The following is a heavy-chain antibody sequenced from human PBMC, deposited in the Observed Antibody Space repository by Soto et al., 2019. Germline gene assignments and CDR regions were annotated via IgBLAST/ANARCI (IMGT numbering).Heavy chain of an antibody. D-gene: IGHD3-10*01. CDR3: AREPITMVRGGPYYGMDV. CDR2: IIPIFGTA. Sequence: SVKVSCKAYGGTFSSYAISWVRQAPGQGLEWMGGIIPIFGTANYAQKFQGRVTITADESTSTAYMELSSLRSEDTAVYYCAREPITMVRGGPYYGMDVWGQGTTVTVSS. CDR1: GGTFSSYA. V-gene: IGHV1-69*13. J-gene: IGHJ6*02.